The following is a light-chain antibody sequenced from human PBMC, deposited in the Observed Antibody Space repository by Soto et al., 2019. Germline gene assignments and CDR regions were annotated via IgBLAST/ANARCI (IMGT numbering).Light chain of an antibody. J-gene: IGKJ2*01. Sequence: EILLTQSPGTLSLSPGERATLSCRASQSVSSSLLAWYQQKPCQAPRLLIYGASSRATGIPDRFSGSGSGTDFTLIISRLEPEDFAVYYCQQYGNSPTTFGQGTKLEI. V-gene: IGKV3-20*01. CDR2: GAS. CDR3: QQYGNSPTT. CDR1: QSVSSSL.